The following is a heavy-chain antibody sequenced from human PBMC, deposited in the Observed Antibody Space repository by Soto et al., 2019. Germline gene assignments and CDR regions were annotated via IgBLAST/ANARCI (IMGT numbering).Heavy chain of an antibody. CDR1: GGSFSGYY. D-gene: IGHD3-22*01. J-gene: IGHJ4*02. V-gene: IGHV4-34*01. Sequence: QVQVQQWGAGLLKPSETLSLTCAVYGGSFSGYYWSWIRQPPGKGLEWIGEINHSGSTNYNPSLKSRVTMSVATSKNQVSLNLSSVTAADTAVYYCARGRIQYYDRSGYSHWGQGTLVTVSS. CDR2: INHSGST. CDR3: ARGRIQYYDRSGYSH.